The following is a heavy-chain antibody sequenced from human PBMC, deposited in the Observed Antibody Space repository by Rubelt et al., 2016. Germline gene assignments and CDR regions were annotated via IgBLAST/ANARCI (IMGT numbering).Heavy chain of an antibody. CDR1: GYTFTSYA. J-gene: IGHJ4*02. V-gene: IGHV1-3*01. CDR3: AAGVDYYFDY. CDR2: INAGNGNT. D-gene: IGHD2-8*01. Sequence: QVQLVQSGAEVKKPGASVKVYCKASGYTFTSYAMHWVRQAPGHRLEWMGWINAGNGNTKYSQKFQGRVTITRDTSASTAYMELSSLRSEDTAVYYCAAGVDYYFDYWGQGTLVTVSS.